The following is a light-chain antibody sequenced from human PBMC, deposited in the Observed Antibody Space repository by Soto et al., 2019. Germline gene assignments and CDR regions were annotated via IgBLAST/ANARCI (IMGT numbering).Light chain of an antibody. Sequence: EIVLTQSPVTLSLSPGERATLSCRASQSVSSSYLAWYQQKPGQPPRLLIYGASSRATGIPDRFSGSGSGTDFTLTISRLEPEDFAVFYCQHYDSLPITFGQGTRLETK. CDR2: GAS. CDR3: QHYDSLPIT. V-gene: IGKV3-20*01. CDR1: QSVSSSY. J-gene: IGKJ5*01.